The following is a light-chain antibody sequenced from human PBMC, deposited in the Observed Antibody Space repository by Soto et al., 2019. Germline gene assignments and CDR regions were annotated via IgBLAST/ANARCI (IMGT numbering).Light chain of an antibody. CDR3: QQYNKWPLT. V-gene: IGKV3-15*01. CDR1: QSVSSN. CDR2: DAS. J-gene: IGKJ1*01. Sequence: EAVMTQSPATLSVSPGERATLSCRASQSVSSNLAWYQQKPGQAPRLLIYDASTRATGIPARFSGSGSGTEFTLTISSLQSEDSAVYYCQQYNKWPLTFGQGTKVDIK.